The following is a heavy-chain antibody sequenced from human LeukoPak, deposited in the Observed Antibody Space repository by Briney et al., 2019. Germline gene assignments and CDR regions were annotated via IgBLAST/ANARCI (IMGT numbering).Heavy chain of an antibody. Sequence: GRSLRLSCAASGFTFSSYGMHWVRQAPGKGLEWVAVISYDGSNKYYADSVKGRFTISRDNSKNTLYLQMNSLRAEDTAVYYCAKEITTWLGPYYFDYWGQGTLVTVSS. J-gene: IGHJ4*02. CDR2: ISYDGSNK. CDR3: AKEITTWLGPYYFDY. D-gene: IGHD6-19*01. CDR1: GFTFSSYG. V-gene: IGHV3-30*18.